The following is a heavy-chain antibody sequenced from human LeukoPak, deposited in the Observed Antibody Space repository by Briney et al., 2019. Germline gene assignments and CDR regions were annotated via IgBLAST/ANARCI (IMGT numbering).Heavy chain of an antibody. CDR1: GGSISSSNW. Sequence: SETLSLTCAVSGGSISSSNWWSWVRQPPGKGLEWIGYIYYSGSTNYNPSLKSRVTISVDTSKNQFSLKLNSVTAADTAVYYCARETPESGYSYGILGYWGQGTLVTVSS. V-gene: IGHV4-4*02. J-gene: IGHJ4*02. D-gene: IGHD5-18*01. CDR2: IYYSGST. CDR3: ARETPESGYSYGILGY.